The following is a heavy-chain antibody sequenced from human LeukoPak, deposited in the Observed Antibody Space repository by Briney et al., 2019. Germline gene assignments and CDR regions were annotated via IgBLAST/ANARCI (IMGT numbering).Heavy chain of an antibody. J-gene: IGHJ4*02. D-gene: IGHD7-27*01. Sequence: GESLKISCKGSGYSFTSYWIGWVRQMPGKGLEWMGIIYPGDSDTRYSPSFQGQVTISADKSISTAYLRWSSLKASDTAMYYCARRPSATGADFDYWGQGTLVTVSS. V-gene: IGHV5-51*01. CDR1: GYSFTSYW. CDR3: ARRPSATGADFDY. CDR2: IYPGDSDT.